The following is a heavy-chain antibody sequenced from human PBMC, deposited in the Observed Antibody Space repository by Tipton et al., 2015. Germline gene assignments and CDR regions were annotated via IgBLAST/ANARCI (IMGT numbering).Heavy chain of an antibody. CDR1: GFTFTDYY. V-gene: IGHV3-11*01. J-gene: IGHJ4*02. CDR2: ISASGDTI. Sequence: GSLRLSCAASGFTFTDYYMSWIRQSPGKGLEWFSSISASGDTIYYADSVKGRFTISRDNAKNSLSLQINGLRAEDTAVYYCARQWGGELQTFDYWGQGALVTVSS. CDR3: ARQWGGELQTFDY. D-gene: IGHD3-10*01.